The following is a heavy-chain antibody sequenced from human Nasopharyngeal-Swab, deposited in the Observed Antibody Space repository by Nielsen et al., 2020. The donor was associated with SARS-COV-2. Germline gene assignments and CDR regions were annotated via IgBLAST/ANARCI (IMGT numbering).Heavy chain of an antibody. V-gene: IGHV3-30*04. D-gene: IGHD3-10*01. Sequence: WIRQPPGKGLEWVAVMSYDGSNKYYADSVKGRFTISRDNSKDTLYLQMNSLRAEDTAVYYCARDWIGNFDYWGQGTLVTVSS. J-gene: IGHJ4*02. CDR2: MSYDGSNK. CDR3: ARDWIGNFDY.